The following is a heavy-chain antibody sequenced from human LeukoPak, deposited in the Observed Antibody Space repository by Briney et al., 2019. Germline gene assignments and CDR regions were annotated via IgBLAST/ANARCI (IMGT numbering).Heavy chain of an antibody. V-gene: IGHV4-30-2*01. D-gene: IGHD6-19*01. CDR3: VRSSGWYGY. Sequence: SETLSLTCTVSGGSISSGGYYWSWIRQPPGKGLEWIGYIYHSGSTYYNPSLKSRVTISVDRSKNQFSLKLSSVTAADTAVYYCVRSSGWYGYWGQGTLVTVSS. CDR1: GGSISSGGYY. J-gene: IGHJ4*02. CDR2: IYHSGST.